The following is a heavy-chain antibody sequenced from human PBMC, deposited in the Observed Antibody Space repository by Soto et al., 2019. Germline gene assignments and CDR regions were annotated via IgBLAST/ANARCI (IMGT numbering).Heavy chain of an antibody. CDR1: GFTFSSYA. D-gene: IGHD3-3*01. V-gene: IGHV3-23*01. J-gene: IGHJ4*02. Sequence: VGSLRLSCAASGFTFSSYAMSWVRQAPGKGLEWVSAISGSGGSTYYADSVKGRFTISRDNSKNTLYLQMNSLRAEDTAVYYCAKEHRITIFGVVITYFDYWGQGTLVTVSS. CDR3: AKEHRITIFGVVITYFDY. CDR2: ISGSGGST.